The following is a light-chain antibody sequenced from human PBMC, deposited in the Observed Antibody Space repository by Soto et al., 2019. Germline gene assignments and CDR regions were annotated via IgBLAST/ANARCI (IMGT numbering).Light chain of an antibody. Sequence: EIVMTQSPATLSVSPGERATLSCRASQSVSSNLAWYQQKPGQAPRLLIHGASSRATGIPDRFSGSGSGTDFTLTISRLEPEDFAVYYCQYYSSSLSITFGQGTRQEIK. J-gene: IGKJ5*01. V-gene: IGKV3-20*01. CDR2: GAS. CDR3: QYYSSSLSIT. CDR1: QSVSSN.